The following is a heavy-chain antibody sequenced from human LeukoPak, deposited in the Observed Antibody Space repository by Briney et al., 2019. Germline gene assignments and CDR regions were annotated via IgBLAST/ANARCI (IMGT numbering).Heavy chain of an antibody. J-gene: IGHJ4*02. CDR1: GFTFSSYS. Sequence: GGSLRLSCAASGFTFSSYSMNWVRQAPGKGLEWVSSISSSSSYIYYADSVKGRFTVSRDNAKNSLYLQMNSLRAEDTAVYYCARAPGYGDYVYYWGQGTLVTVSS. CDR2: ISSSSSYI. V-gene: IGHV3-21*01. CDR3: ARAPGYGDYVYY. D-gene: IGHD4-17*01.